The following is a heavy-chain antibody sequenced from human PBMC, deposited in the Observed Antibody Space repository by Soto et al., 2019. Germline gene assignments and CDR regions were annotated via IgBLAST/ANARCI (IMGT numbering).Heavy chain of an antibody. CDR1: GFKFSSYT. Sequence: EVQLVESGGGLVRPGESLRLSCAASGFKFSSYTMNWVRQAPGKGLEWVSFVSGSGNFTFYADSVKGRFTISRDNAKDLVYLKMNSLRPEDTALSFCARRRLAGNWFDPWGPGTLVIVSS. J-gene: IGHJ5*02. V-gene: IGHV3-21*06. CDR3: ARRRLAGNWFDP. CDR2: VSGSGNFT. D-gene: IGHD3-10*01.